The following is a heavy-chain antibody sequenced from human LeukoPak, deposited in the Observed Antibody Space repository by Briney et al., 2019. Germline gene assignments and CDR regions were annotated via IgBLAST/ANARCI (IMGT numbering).Heavy chain of an antibody. J-gene: IGHJ4*02. CDR2: IKQDGSEK. V-gene: IGHV3-7*01. Sequence: GGSLRLSCAASGFSFSSYGMHWVRQAPGKGLEWVANIKQDGSEKYYVDSVKGRFTISRDNAKNSLYLQMNSLRAEDTAVYYCARVRWALPDYWGQGTLVTVSS. D-gene: IGHD5-24*01. CDR3: ARVRWALPDY. CDR1: GFSFSSYG.